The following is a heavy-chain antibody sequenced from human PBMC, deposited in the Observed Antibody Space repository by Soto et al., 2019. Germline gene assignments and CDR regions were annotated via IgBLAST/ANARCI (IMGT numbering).Heavy chain of an antibody. CDR2: IYPGDSDS. D-gene: IGHD1-7*01. CDR1: GYTFSTHW. J-gene: IGHJ4*02. V-gene: IGHV5-51*01. Sequence: GESLKISCQGSGYTFSTHWIGWVRQMPGKGLEWMAIIYPGDSDSRYSPTLQGQVTISADTSTRTAYLHWNSLQASDSAIYFCARRGRGWNYPGHYFAYWGQGTLVTVSS. CDR3: ARRGRGWNYPGHYFAY.